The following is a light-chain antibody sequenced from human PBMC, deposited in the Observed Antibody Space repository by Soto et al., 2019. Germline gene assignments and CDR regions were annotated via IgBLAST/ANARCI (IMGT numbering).Light chain of an antibody. V-gene: IGKV1-5*01. CDR3: QQSLSTLLT. J-gene: IGKJ4*01. CDR1: QSVSNW. CDR2: DAS. Sequence: DIQMTQSPSTLSASVGDRVTITCRASQSVSNWLAWYQQKRGKAPELLIYDASSLKSGVPSRFSGSGSGTEFTLTISSLQPDDFATYYCQQSLSTLLTFGGGTKVEIK.